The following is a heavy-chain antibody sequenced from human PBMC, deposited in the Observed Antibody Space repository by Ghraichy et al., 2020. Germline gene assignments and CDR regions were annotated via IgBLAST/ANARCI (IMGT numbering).Heavy chain of an antibody. V-gene: IGHV3-7*04. CDR2: IKYDSSEK. Sequence: GGSLRLSCAASGFTFTSYYMTWVRQVPGKGLEWVANIKYDSSEKYYEDSVKGRFTISRDNAKNSLYLQMNSLRPDDTAVYYCARGGYNYGSNPIVYWGQGTLVTVSS. CDR3: ARGGYNYGSNPIVY. CDR1: GFTFTSYY. J-gene: IGHJ4*02. D-gene: IGHD5-18*01.